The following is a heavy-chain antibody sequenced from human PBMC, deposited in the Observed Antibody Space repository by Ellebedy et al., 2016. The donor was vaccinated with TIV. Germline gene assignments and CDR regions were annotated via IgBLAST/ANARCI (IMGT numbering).Heavy chain of an antibody. V-gene: IGHV3-7*01. CDR1: GFTFNSYW. CDR2: MNQDGSAK. Sequence: GESLKISCAASGFTFNSYWMTWVRQAPGKGLEGVANMNQDGSAKYYVDSLRGRLTISRDNAKNSLYLQMNSLRGEDTAVYYCATDGSYGDYRSPTHAFVMWGRGTLVTVSS. CDR3: ATDGSYGDYRSPTHAFVM. D-gene: IGHD3-16*01. J-gene: IGHJ3*02.